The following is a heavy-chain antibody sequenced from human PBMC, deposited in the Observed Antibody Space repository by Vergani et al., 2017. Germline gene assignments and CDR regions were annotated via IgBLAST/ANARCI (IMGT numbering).Heavy chain of an antibody. J-gene: IGHJ4*02. V-gene: IGHV1-8*01. CDR3: ASAKTLTGGKYYFDY. CDR2: MNLNSGNT. Sequence: QVQLVQSGAEVKKPGASVKVSCQASGYTFSSNDINWVRQATGQGLEWMGWMNLNSGNTGYAQKFQGRVTMTRNTSIGTAYMELSSLRSEDTAVYYCASAKTLTGGKYYFDYWGQGTLVTVCS. D-gene: IGHD3-16*01. CDR1: GYTFSSND.